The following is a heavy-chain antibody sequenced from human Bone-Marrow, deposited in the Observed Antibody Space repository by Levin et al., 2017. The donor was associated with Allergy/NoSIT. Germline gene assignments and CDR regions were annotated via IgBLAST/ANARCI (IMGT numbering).Heavy chain of an antibody. J-gene: IGHJ4*02. D-gene: IGHD1-7*01. CDR2: INHSGST. Sequence: SETLSLTCAVYGGSFSGYYWSWIRQPPGKGLEWIGEINHSGSTNYNPSLKSRVSTSADTSKNKFSLKLSSVTAADTAVYYCARGKRRTGTTFDYWGQGTLVTVSS. CDR1: GGSFSGYY. CDR3: ARGKRRTGTTFDY. V-gene: IGHV4-34*01.